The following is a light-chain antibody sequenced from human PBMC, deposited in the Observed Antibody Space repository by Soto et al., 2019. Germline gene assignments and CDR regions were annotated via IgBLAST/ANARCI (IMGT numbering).Light chain of an antibody. CDR3: MQPLQSWT. V-gene: IGKV2-28*01. CDR2: LGS. Sequence: DIVMTQSPLSLPVTPVEPASISCRSSQSLLHSNGYNYLDWYLQKPGQSPQLLIYLGSNRASGDHDRFSGSGTRTAFTLTISSVEAEDVGDYYCMQPLQSWTVGQGTKVEIK. J-gene: IGKJ1*01. CDR1: QSLLHSNGYNY.